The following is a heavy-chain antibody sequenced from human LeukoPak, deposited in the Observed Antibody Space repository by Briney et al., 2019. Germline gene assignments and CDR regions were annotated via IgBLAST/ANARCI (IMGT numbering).Heavy chain of an antibody. J-gene: IGHJ4*02. Sequence: PSETLSLTCTVSGGSISGSSDYWGWIRQPPGRGLEWIGSIYYSGSTYYKPSLKSRVTISVDTSKNQFSLKLSSVTAADTAVYYCARPPGFSTSFWDWGQGTLVTVSS. V-gene: IGHV4-39*01. CDR3: ARPPGFSTSFWD. CDR1: GGSISGSSDY. CDR2: IYYSGST. D-gene: IGHD2-2*01.